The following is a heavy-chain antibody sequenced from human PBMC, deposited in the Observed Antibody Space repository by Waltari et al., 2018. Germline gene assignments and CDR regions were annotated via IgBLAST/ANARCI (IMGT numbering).Heavy chain of an antibody. CDR3: ARISWGSRVLAAPFDY. CDR1: GFTFSRYW. Sequence: EVQLVESGGGLVQPGGSLRLYCAASGFTFSRYWMYWVGQAPGKGMVWVSLINSDGRSTSYADSVKGRFTIARDNAKNTLYLQMNSLRAEDTAVYYCARISWGSRVLAAPFDYWGQGTLVTVSS. V-gene: IGHV3-74*01. D-gene: IGHD2-15*01. J-gene: IGHJ4*02. CDR2: INSDGRST.